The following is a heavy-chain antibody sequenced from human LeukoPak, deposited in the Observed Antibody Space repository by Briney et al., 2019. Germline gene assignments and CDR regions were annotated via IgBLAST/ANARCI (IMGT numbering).Heavy chain of an antibody. CDR1: GYIFTDYY. CDR3: ARRGGGTVAGSVDLDY. CDR2: TDPHGGGT. Sequence: ASVKVSCKASGYIFTDYYIHWVRQAPGQGLESMGWTDPHGGGTSYAQKFQGRVTMTRDTSINTAYMELTSLTSDDTAMYYCARRGGGTVAGSVDLDYWGQGPLVTVSS. J-gene: IGHJ4*02. D-gene: IGHD6-19*01. V-gene: IGHV1-2*02.